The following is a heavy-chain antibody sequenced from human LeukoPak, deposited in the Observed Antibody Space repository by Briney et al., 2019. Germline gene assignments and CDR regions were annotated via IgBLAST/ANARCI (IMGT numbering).Heavy chain of an antibody. CDR2: VSHEGSSK. D-gene: IGHD1-1*01. Sequence: GGSLRLSCAASGFTFSSYAMHWVRQAPGKGLEWVAFVSHEGSSKFYAESVKGRFGISRDNSKSTTYLQMNGLRAEDTAVYYCAKTTGGWPRFFDHWGQGTLVAVSS. V-gene: IGHV3-30*09. CDR3: AKTTGGWPRFFDH. J-gene: IGHJ4*02. CDR1: GFTFSSYA.